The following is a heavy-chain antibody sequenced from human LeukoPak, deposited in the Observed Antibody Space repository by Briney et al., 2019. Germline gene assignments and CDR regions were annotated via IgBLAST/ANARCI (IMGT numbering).Heavy chain of an antibody. V-gene: IGHV3-11*04. D-gene: IGHD4-17*01. Sequence: GGSLRLSCAASGFTFSDYYMSWFRQAPGKGLEWLSHISGSGRTIYYADSVKGRLTVSRETAKNSLYLQMNTLRAEDTAVYYCARDLTGTYAFDFWGQGTMVTVSS. CDR3: ARDLTGTYAFDF. J-gene: IGHJ3*01. CDR2: ISGSGRTI. CDR1: GFTFSDYY.